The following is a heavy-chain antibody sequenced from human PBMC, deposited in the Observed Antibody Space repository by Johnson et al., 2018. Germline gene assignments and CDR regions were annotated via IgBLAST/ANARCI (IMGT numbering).Heavy chain of an antibody. V-gene: IGHV3-30-3*01. CDR1: GFTFSSYA. D-gene: IGHD6-19*01. Sequence: QVQLVESGGGVVQPGRSLRLSCAASGFTFSSYAMHWVRQAPGTGLEWVAVISYDGSNKYYADSVKGRFTISRANSKNTLYLQMNSLRAEDTALFYCAGDWHSSGWSLDYWGQGTLVTVSS. CDR3: AGDWHSSGWSLDY. CDR2: ISYDGSNK. J-gene: IGHJ4*02.